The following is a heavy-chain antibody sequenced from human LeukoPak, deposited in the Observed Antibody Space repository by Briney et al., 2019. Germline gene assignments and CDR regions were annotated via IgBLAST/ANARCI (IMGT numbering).Heavy chain of an antibody. CDR1: GGSISSYY. D-gene: IGHD5-12*01. J-gene: IGHJ4*02. V-gene: IGHV4-59*01. CDR2: IYYSGST. Sequence: SETLSLTCTVSGGSISSYYWSWIRQPPGKGLEWVGYIYYSGSTNYNPSLKSRVTISVDTSKNQFSLKLSPVTAAGTAVYYCARVSTSGPPDYWGQGTLVTVSS. CDR3: ARVSTSGPPDY.